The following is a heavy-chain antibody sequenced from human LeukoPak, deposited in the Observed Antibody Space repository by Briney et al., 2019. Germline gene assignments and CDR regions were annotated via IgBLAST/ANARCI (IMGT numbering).Heavy chain of an antibody. CDR1: GFTFSSYA. V-gene: IGHV3-23*01. CDR3: AKSRGRWLQLSVDP. D-gene: IGHD5-24*01. Sequence: GGSLRLSCAASGFTFSSYAMSWVRQAPGKGLEWVSAISGSGGSTYYADSVKGRFTISRDNSKNTLYLQMNSLRAEDTAVYYCAKSRGRWLQLSVDPWGQGTLVTVSS. CDR2: ISGSGGST. J-gene: IGHJ5*02.